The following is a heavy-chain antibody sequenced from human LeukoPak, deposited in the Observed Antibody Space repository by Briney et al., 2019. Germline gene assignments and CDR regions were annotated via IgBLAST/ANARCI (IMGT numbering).Heavy chain of an antibody. CDR2: INPNSGGT. CDR3: ARGDDYGYYYMDV. V-gene: IGHV1-2*02. D-gene: IGHD5-12*01. Sequence: ASVKVSCKASGYAFTGYYMHWVRQAPGQGLEWMGWINPNSGGTNYAQKFQGRVTMTRDTSISTAYMELSRLRSDDTAVYYCARGDDYGYYYMDVWGKGTTVTVSS. CDR1: GYAFTGYY. J-gene: IGHJ6*03.